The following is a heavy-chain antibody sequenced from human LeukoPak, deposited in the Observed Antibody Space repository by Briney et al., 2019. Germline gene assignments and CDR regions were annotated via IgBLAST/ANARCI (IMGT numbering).Heavy chain of an antibody. CDR2: ICRSGSNI. CDR3: AMGAYGISEI. Sequence: GGSLRLSCATSGYTFTSYEVQWVRQAPGKGLEWVSYICRSGSNICYGVSVQGRFTMSGDNAKSSLYLQLLSRRAEYTAVYDCAMGAYGISEILGQGTMGTVSS. V-gene: IGHV3-48*03. D-gene: IGHD3-9*01. CDR1: GYTFTSYE. J-gene: IGHJ3*02.